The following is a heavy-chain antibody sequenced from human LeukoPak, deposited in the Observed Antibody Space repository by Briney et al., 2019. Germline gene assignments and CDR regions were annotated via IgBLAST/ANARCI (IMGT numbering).Heavy chain of an antibody. Sequence: PSETLSLTCSVSGDSITSSGYFWGWLRQPPGKGPEWIGSILYSGSICYNPSLQSRVTISIDTSKNQLSLMLSSVTAADTAVYYCARVTPWNNDVGVADCWGQGTLVTVSS. CDR1: GDSITSSGYF. V-gene: IGHV4-39*07. CDR2: ILYSGSI. CDR3: ARVTPWNNDVGVADC. D-gene: IGHD1/OR15-1a*01. J-gene: IGHJ4*02.